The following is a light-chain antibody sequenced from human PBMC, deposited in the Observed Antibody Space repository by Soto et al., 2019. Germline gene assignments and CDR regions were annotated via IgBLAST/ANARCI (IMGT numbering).Light chain of an antibody. CDR1: LGIGNY. V-gene: IGKV1-27*01. CDR2: GAS. J-gene: IGKJ3*01. Sequence: DIQLTQSPSSLYASIGDRVTLSCRATLGIGNYLAWFQQKPGKVPKLLIYGASTLQSGVPSRFNGSGSGTDFTLTISSLQPEDVGTYYCQKYNSAPQTFGPGTKVDIK. CDR3: QKYNSAPQT.